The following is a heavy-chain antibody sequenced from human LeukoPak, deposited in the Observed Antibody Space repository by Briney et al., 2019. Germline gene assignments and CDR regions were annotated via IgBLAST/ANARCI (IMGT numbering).Heavy chain of an antibody. D-gene: IGHD5-24*01. CDR1: GGSFSGYY. V-gene: IGHV4-34*01. CDR2: IYYSGST. Sequence: PSETLSLTCAVYGGSFSGYYWSWIRQPPGKGLEWIGSIYYSGSTYYNPSLKSRVTISVDTSKNQFSLKLSSVTAADTAVYYCARVAGTASHVEMATKTVDYWGQGTLVTVSS. J-gene: IGHJ4*02. CDR3: ARVAGTASHVEMATKTVDY.